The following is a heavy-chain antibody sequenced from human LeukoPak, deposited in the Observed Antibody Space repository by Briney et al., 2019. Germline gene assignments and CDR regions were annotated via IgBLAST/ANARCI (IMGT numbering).Heavy chain of an antibody. CDR3: ANRAREVKTGTGGGNMAV. Sequence: ASVKVSCKASGYTFTSYGISWVRQAPGQGLEWMGWISAYNGNTNYAQKLQGRVTMTTDTSTSTAYMELRSLRSDDTAVYYWANRAREVKTGTGGGNMAVWGQGTPVTVSS. D-gene: IGHD1-1*01. J-gene: IGHJ6*02. V-gene: IGHV1-18*01. CDR2: ISAYNGNT. CDR1: GYTFTSYG.